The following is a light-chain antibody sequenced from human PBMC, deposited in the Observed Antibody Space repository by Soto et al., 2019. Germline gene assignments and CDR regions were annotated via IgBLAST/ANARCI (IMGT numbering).Light chain of an antibody. V-gene: IGKV1-27*01. Sequence: DIQMTQSPSSLSASVGDRITITCRASQDISNSLAWYQQKPGKVPKVLIFAASTLQSGVPFRFSGSGSGTDFALTISGLQPEDVATYYCHNYNSAPRTFGQGTKVEIK. CDR2: AAS. CDR3: HNYNSAPRT. CDR1: QDISNS. J-gene: IGKJ1*01.